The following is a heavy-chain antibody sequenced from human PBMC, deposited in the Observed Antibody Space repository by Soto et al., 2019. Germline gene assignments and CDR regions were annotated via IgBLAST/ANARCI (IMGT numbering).Heavy chain of an antibody. D-gene: IGHD6-13*01. Sequence: GASVKVSCKASGYTFTSYGISWVRQARGQGLEWIGWINAGNGNTRYAQKFQERVTITRDTSASTVYMELSSLRSEDTAVYYCARDRYSSSWYVGAFDYWGQGTLVTVSS. CDR2: INAGNGNT. CDR1: GYTFTSYG. CDR3: ARDRYSSSWYVGAFDY. V-gene: IGHV1-3*01. J-gene: IGHJ4*02.